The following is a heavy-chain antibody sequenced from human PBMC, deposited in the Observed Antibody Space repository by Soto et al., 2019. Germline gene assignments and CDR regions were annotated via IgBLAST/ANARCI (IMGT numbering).Heavy chain of an antibody. D-gene: IGHD3-9*01. CDR3: ARQRLVPYDTILYYYALDV. V-gene: IGHV3-7*05. J-gene: IGHJ6*02. CDR1: GFIFSDYW. Sequence: AGGSLRLSCAASGFIFSDYWMSWVRQAPGKGLEWVANVKQDGSERYYVDSVKGRFTISRDNAKNSLYLQMNSLRAEDTAVYYCARQRLVPYDTILYYYALDVCGQRNTVTVSS. CDR2: VKQDGSER.